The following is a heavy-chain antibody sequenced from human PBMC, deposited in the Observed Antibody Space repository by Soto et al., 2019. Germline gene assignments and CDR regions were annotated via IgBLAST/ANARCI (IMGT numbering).Heavy chain of an antibody. Sequence: GGSLRFSCAASGFTVSSNFMTWVRQAPGKGLEWVSNIHRGGTTYYADAVRGRFSVSRDNSKNALFLQMNSLRVEDTAVYFCTRGAGNSWVYEYGMDVWGQGTAVTVSS. CDR2: IHRGGTT. J-gene: IGHJ6*02. V-gene: IGHV3-53*01. CDR3: TRGAGNSWVYEYGMDV. CDR1: GFTVSSNF. D-gene: IGHD6-13*01.